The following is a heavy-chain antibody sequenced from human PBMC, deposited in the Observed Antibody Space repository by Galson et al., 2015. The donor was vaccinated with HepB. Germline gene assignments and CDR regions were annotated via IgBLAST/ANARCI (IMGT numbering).Heavy chain of an antibody. CDR3: ARGSGYTYGPFDS. CDR1: GFTFSSYA. D-gene: IGHD5-18*01. J-gene: IGHJ4*02. V-gene: IGHV3-30*04. Sequence: SLRLSCAVSGFTFSSYAMHWVRQAPGKGLEWVAAISHDGSHIYYADSLKGRFTIYSDNAKDSMYLQMNSLRAEDTAVYYCARGSGYTYGPFDSWGQGTLVTVSS. CDR2: ISHDGSHI.